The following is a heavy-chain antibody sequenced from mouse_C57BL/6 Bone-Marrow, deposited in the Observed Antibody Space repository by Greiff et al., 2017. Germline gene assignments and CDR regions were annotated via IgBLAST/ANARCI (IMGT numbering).Heavy chain of an antibody. CDR3: ASSYCSNYWYFDV. V-gene: IGHV1-55*01. D-gene: IGHD2-5*01. Sequence: VQLQQPGAELVKPGASVKMSCKASGYTFTSYWITWVKQRPGQGLEWIGDIYPGSGSTNYNEKFKSKATLTVDTSSSTAYMKLSSLTSEDSAVYDCASSYCSNYWYFDVWGTGTAVTVTS. CDR1: GYTFTSYW. CDR2: IYPGSGST. J-gene: IGHJ1*03.